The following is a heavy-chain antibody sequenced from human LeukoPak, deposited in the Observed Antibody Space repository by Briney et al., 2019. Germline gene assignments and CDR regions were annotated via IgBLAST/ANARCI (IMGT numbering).Heavy chain of an antibody. Sequence: GRSLRLSCAASGFTFSSYGMHWVRQAPGKGLEWVVVISYDGSNKYYADSVKGRFTISRDNSKNTLYLQMNSLRAEDTAVYYCAKEYSSIVAFDFWGQGTMVTVSS. V-gene: IGHV3-30*18. CDR3: AKEYSSIVAFDF. CDR2: ISYDGSNK. CDR1: GFTFSSYG. D-gene: IGHD5-18*01. J-gene: IGHJ3*01.